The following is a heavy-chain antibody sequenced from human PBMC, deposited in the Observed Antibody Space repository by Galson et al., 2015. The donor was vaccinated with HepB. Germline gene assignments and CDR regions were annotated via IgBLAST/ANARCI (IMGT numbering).Heavy chain of an antibody. CDR2: IKSKTDGGIT. J-gene: IGHJ3*02. V-gene: IGHV3-15*01. CDR3: TTNYYYDSSGYYWGYAFDI. CDR1: GFTFSNAW. Sequence: SLRLSCAASGFTFSNAWMSWVRQAPGKGLEWVGRIKSKTDGGITDYAAPVKGRFTISRDDSKNTLYLQMNSLKTEDTAVYYCTTNYYYDSSGYYWGYAFDIWGQGTMVTVSS. D-gene: IGHD3-22*01.